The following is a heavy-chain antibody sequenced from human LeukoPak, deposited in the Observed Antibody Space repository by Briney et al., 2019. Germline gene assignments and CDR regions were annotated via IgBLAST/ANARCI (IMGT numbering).Heavy chain of an antibody. Sequence: GGSPRLSCAASGFTLSTYYMNWVRQAPGKGLEWVSIIYSGATTYYADSVKGRFTISRDTSKNTVSLQMNSLRADDTAVYFCARVGDHFHWNLDLWGRGTLVTVSS. D-gene: IGHD3-3*02. CDR1: GFTLSTYY. CDR3: ARVGDHFHWNLDL. CDR2: IYSGATT. V-gene: IGHV3-53*01. J-gene: IGHJ2*01.